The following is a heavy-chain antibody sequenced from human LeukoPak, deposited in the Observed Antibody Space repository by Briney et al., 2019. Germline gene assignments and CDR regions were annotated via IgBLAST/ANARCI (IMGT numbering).Heavy chain of an antibody. J-gene: IGHJ2*01. CDR3: AKGALGAAYWYFDV. D-gene: IGHD1-26*01. V-gene: IGHV3-23*01. CDR1: GFSFSSYA. Sequence: GGSLRLSCAASGFSFSSYAMSWVRQAPGKGLEWVSAITGGSTYYPDSVKGRCTVSRDNYKNTLYLQLNSLRAEDTAVYYCAKGALGAAYWYFDVWGRGTLVSVSS. CDR2: ITGGST.